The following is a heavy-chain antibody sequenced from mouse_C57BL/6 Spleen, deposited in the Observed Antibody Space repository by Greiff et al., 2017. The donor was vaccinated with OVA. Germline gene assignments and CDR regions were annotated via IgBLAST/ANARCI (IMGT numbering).Heavy chain of an antibody. V-gene: IGHV1-50*01. D-gene: IGHD1-1*01. CDR1: GYTFTSYW. J-gene: IGHJ1*03. CDR2: IDPSDSYT. Sequence: QVQLQQPGAELVKPGASVKLSCKASGYTFTSYWMQWVKQRPGQGLEWIGEIDPSDSYTNYNQKFKGKATLTVDTSSSTAYMQLSSLTSEDSAVYYCARREVLYYGSSPRYFDVWGTGTTVTVSS. CDR3: ARREVLYYGSSPRYFDV.